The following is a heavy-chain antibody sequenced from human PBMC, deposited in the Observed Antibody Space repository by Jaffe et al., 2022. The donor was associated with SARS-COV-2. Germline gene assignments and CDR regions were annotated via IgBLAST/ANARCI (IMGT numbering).Heavy chain of an antibody. CDR3: ARAAYDYGDYGYFDY. CDR1: GFTFSSYW. Sequence: EVQLVESGGGLVQPGGSLRLSCAASGFTFSSYWMSWVRQAPGKGLEWVANIKQDGSEKYYVDSVKGRFTISRDNAKNSLYLQMNSLRAEDTAVYYCARAAYDYGDYGYFDYWGQGTLVTVSS. J-gene: IGHJ4*02. CDR2: IKQDGSEK. D-gene: IGHD4-17*01. V-gene: IGHV3-7*01.